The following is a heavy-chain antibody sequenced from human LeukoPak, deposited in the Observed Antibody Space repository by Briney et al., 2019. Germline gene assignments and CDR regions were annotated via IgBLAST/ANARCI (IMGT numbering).Heavy chain of an antibody. J-gene: IGHJ4*02. CDR2: IYHSGST. CDR1: GYSISSGYY. Sequence: SETLSLTCTVSGYSISSGYYWGWIRQPPGKGLEWIGSIYHSGSTYYNPSLKSRVTISVDTSKNQFSLKLSSVTAADTAVYYCARYTDPGSYKDYWGQGTLVTVSS. V-gene: IGHV4-38-2*02. D-gene: IGHD3-10*01. CDR3: ARYTDPGSYKDY.